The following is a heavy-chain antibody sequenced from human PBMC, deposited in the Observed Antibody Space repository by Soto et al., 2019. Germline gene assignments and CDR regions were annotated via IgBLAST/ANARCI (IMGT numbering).Heavy chain of an antibody. Sequence: QVQLQESGPGLVKPSETLSLTCTVSGGSISNYYWSWIRQPAGKGLEWIGRIYTSGNTNYNPSLKGRVTMSVDMSKNQYSLNLSSVAAADTAVYYCARDDHGENGRAFDPWGQGTLVTVSS. CDR3: ARDDHGENGRAFDP. CDR1: GGSISNYY. J-gene: IGHJ5*02. D-gene: IGHD4-17*01. CDR2: IYTSGNT. V-gene: IGHV4-4*07.